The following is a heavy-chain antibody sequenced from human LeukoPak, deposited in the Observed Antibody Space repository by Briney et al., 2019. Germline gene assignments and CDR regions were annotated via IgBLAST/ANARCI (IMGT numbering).Heavy chain of an antibody. CDR1: GFTFSSYA. D-gene: IGHD1-26*01. CDR2: ISGSGGST. Sequence: GGSLRLSCAASGFTFSSYAMSWDRQAPGKGLEWVSAISGSGGSTYYADSVKGRFTISRDNAKNSLYLQMNSLRAEDTALYYCAKEKWELLGGPFDYWGQGTLVTVSS. J-gene: IGHJ4*02. CDR3: AKEKWELLGGPFDY. V-gene: IGHV3-23*01.